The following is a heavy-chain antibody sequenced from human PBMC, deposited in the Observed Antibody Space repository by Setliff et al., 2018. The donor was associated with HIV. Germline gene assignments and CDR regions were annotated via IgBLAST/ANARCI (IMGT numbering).Heavy chain of an antibody. D-gene: IGHD2-15*01. CDR2: IIPSFGRT. CDR3: ARFTVVVFGAGEPSWFDP. J-gene: IGHJ5*02. Sequence: ASVKVSCKASGGTFRNYAISWVRQAPGQGLEWVGTIIPSFGRTNYAHKFQGRVTITADRSTTTTYMELTSLRSEDTAIYFCARFTVVVFGAGEPSWFDPWGQGILVTVSS. CDR1: GGTFRNYA. V-gene: IGHV1-69*04.